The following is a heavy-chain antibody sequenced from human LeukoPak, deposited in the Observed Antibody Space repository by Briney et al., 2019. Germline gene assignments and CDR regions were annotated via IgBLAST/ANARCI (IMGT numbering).Heavy chain of an antibody. D-gene: IGHD3-22*01. V-gene: IGHV3-15*01. CDR1: GFTFSNAW. CDR3: TTDQSSGYSGDY. J-gene: IGHJ4*02. Sequence: GGSLSLSCAASGFTFSNAWMSWVRQAAGKGLEWVGRIKSKTGGGTTDYAAPVKGRFTIPRDDSKNTLYLQMNSLRTEDTAVYYCTTDQSSGYSGDYWGQGTLVTVSS. CDR2: IKSKTGGGTT.